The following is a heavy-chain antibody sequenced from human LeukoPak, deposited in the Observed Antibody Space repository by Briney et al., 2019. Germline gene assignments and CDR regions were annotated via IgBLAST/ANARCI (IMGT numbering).Heavy chain of an antibody. V-gene: IGHV1-18*01. CDR1: GYTFTSYG. CDR3: ARPPSGDWYYFDY. D-gene: IGHD2-21*02. J-gene: IGHJ4*02. Sequence: ASVKVSCKASGYTFTSYGISWVRQAPGQGLEWMGWISAYNGNTNYAQKLQGRVTMTTDTSTSTAYVELRSLRSDDTAVYYCARPPSGDWYYFDYWGQGTLVTVSS. CDR2: ISAYNGNT.